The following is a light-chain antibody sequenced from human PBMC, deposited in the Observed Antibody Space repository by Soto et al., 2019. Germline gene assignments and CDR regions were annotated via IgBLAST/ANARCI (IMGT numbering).Light chain of an antibody. CDR2: ADS. CDR3: QQRYNWPIT. CDR1: QSVSGY. V-gene: IGKV3-11*01. J-gene: IGKJ5*01. Sequence: EIVLTQSPATLSLSPGETATLSCRASQSVSGYIGWYQQKPGQAPRLLIYADSNRATGIPARFSGSGSGTDVTLTISSLEPEEFSGYYCQQRYNWPITFGQGTRLE.